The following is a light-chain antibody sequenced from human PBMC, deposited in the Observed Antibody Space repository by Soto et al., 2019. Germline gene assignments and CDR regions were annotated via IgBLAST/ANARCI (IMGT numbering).Light chain of an antibody. CDR3: QQRSNWPT. J-gene: IGKJ4*01. V-gene: IGKV3-11*01. Sequence: EIVLTQSPATLSLSPGERATLSCRASQSVSSYLAWYQQKPGQAPRLLIYDASNRATGIPARFSGSGSGTDFTLTISSLEPEDVAVYSCQQRSNWPTFGGGTEVEIK. CDR1: QSVSSY. CDR2: DAS.